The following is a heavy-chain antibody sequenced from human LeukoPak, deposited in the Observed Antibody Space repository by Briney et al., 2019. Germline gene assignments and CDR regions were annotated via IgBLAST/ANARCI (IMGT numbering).Heavy chain of an antibody. V-gene: IGHV1-8*01. Sequence: ASVKVSCKASGYTFTSYDINWVRQATGQGLEWMGWMNPNSGNTGYAQKFQGRVTMTRNTSISTAYMELSSLRSEDTAVYYCARGVRETAARPRYYYYMDVWGKGTTVTVSS. CDR2: MNPNSGNT. CDR3: ARGVRETAARPRYYYYMDV. CDR1: GYTFTSYD. D-gene: IGHD6-6*01. J-gene: IGHJ6*03.